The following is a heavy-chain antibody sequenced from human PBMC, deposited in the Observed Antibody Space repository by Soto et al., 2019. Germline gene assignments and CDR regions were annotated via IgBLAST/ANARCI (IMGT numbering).Heavy chain of an antibody. CDR3: ARHVGTIFGVVIINYYGMDV. J-gene: IGHJ6*02. Sequence: SETLSLTCTVSGGSISSGNYYWGWIRQPPGKGLEWIGSIYYSGNTYYNPSLKSRLTISVDTSKNQLFLKLSSVTAADAAVYYCARHVGTIFGVVIINYYGMDVWGQGTTVPVSS. CDR1: GGSISSGNYY. D-gene: IGHD3-3*01. V-gene: IGHV4-39*01. CDR2: IYYSGNT.